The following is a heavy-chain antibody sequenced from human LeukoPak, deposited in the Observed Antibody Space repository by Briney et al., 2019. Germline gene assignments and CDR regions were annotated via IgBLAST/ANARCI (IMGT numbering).Heavy chain of an antibody. D-gene: IGHD2-2*01. CDR1: GGSISGYY. CDR3: SRDLSCTSTSCYPTGWFDP. CDR2: IYYIGST. V-gene: IGHV4-59*01. Sequence: SETLSLTCTVSGGSISGYYWSWIRQPPGKGLEWIGYIYYIGSTDYNPSLKSRVTISVDTSKNQFSLKLSSVTAADTAVYYCSRDLSCTSTSCYPTGWFDPWGQGTLVAVSS. J-gene: IGHJ5*02.